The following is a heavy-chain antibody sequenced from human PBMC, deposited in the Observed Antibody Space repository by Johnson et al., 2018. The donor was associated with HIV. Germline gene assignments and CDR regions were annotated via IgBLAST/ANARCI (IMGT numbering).Heavy chain of an antibody. V-gene: IGHV3-74*01. CDR2: IHNDGRRT. Sequence: VQLVESGGGLIQPGGSLTLSCEGSEFTFSYYWMHWVRQAPGKGPVWVSHIHNDGRRTTYADSVKGRFTISRDNAKNREYLQMDNLRAEDTALYYCAISIPRPGWGDAFDIWGQGTMVTVSS. J-gene: IGHJ3*02. CDR3: AISIPRPGWGDAFDI. CDR1: EFTFSYYW. D-gene: IGHD3-16*01.